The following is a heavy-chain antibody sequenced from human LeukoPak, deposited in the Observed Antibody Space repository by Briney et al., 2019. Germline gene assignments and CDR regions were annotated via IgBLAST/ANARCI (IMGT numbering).Heavy chain of an antibody. CDR1: GFTFSSNW. J-gene: IGHJ4*02. Sequence: GGSLRLSCAASGFTFSSNWMSWVRQAPGKGLEWVANIKEDESEKYYVDSVKGRFTISRDNAQNSLYLQMNSLRVEDTAVYYCARDETGGYFENWGQGTLVTVSS. D-gene: IGHD3-10*01. CDR3: ARDETGGYFEN. CDR2: IKEDESEK. V-gene: IGHV3-7*01.